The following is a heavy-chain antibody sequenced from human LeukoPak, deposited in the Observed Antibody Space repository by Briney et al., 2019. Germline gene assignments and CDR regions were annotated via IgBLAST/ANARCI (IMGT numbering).Heavy chain of an antibody. V-gene: IGHV4-34*01. CDR3: AREERSTSVGFDY. Sequence: RPSETLSLTCAVYGGSFSGYNWSWLRQPPGKGLEWIGEINHSGSTKYNPSLKSRVTISVDTSRNQFSLKLSSVTAADTAVYYCAREERSTSVGFDYWGQGTLVTVSS. CDR1: GGSFSGYN. CDR2: INHSGST. J-gene: IGHJ4*02. D-gene: IGHD2-2*01.